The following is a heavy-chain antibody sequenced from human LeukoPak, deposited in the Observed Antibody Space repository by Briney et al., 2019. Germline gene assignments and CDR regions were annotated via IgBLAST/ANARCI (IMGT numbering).Heavy chain of an antibody. CDR3: ARDFDYYGSGSYYDY. V-gene: IGHV3-21*01. J-gene: IGHJ4*02. CDR2: ISSSSSYI. Sequence: PGGSLRLSCAASGFTFSSYSMNWLRQAPGKGLEWVSSISSSSSYIYYADSVKGRFTISRDNAKNSLYLQMNSLRAEDTAVYYCARDFDYYGSGSYYDYWGQGTLVTVSS. D-gene: IGHD3-10*01. CDR1: GFTFSSYS.